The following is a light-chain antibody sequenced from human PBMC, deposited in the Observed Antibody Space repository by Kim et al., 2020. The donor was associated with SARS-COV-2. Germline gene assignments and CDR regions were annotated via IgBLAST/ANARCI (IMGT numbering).Light chain of an antibody. CDR1: KLGDKY. CDR3: QAWDSSTVV. V-gene: IGLV3-1*01. CDR2: QDS. J-gene: IGLJ2*01. Sequence: VSTGQTDSITCAGDKLGDKYACWYQQKPGQSPVLVIYQDSKRPSGIPERFSGSNSGNTATLTISGTQAMDEADYYCQAWDSSTVVFGGGTQLTVL.